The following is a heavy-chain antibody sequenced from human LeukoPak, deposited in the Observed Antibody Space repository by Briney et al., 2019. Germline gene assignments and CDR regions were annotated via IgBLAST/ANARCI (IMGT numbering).Heavy chain of an antibody. V-gene: IGHV4-59*01. CDR3: AAVGSDFWINY. Sequence: SETLSLTCTVSGGSISSYYWSWIRQPPGKGLEWIGYIYYSGSTNYNPSLKSRVTISVDTSKNQFSLKLSSVTAADTAVYYCAAVGSDFWINYWGQGTLVTVSS. D-gene: IGHD3-3*01. CDR2: IYYSGST. J-gene: IGHJ4*02. CDR1: GGSISSYY.